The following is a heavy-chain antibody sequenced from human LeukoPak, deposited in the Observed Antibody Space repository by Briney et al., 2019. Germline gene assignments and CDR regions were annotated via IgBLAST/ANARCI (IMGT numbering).Heavy chain of an antibody. CDR2: INHSGST. J-gene: IGHJ5*02. CDR1: GGSISGYY. V-gene: IGHV4-34*01. D-gene: IGHD2-2*01. Sequence: SETLSLTCAVYGGSISGYYWSWIRQPPGKGLEWIGEINHSGSTNYNPSLKSRVTISVDTSKNQFSLKLSSVTAADTAVYYCARSGDCSSTSCLGFDPWGQGTLVTVSS. CDR3: ARSGDCSSTSCLGFDP.